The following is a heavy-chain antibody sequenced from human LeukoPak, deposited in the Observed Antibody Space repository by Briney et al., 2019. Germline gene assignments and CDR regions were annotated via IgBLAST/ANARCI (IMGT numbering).Heavy chain of an antibody. Sequence: KPSETLSLTCTVSGGSISSYYWSWIRQPPGKGLEWIGYIYYSGSTNYNPSLKSRATISVDTSKNQFSLKLSSVTTADTAVYYCAASFYDMLTGWYGLVDWGQGTLVIVSA. J-gene: IGHJ4*02. V-gene: IGHV4-59*01. D-gene: IGHD3-9*01. CDR2: IYYSGST. CDR3: AASFYDMLTGWYGLVD. CDR1: GGSISSYY.